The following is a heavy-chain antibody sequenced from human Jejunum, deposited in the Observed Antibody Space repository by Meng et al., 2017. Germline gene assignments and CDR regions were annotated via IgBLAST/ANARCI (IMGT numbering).Heavy chain of an antibody. CDR2: IYPPVPP. D-gene: IGHD2-2*01. CDR1: GGSISGGDYY. Sequence: QVQLQESGPGLVKPSQTLSLTCTVSGGSISGGDYYWSWIRQPPGTGLPWRGYIYPPVPPPSPPSLKSRVTISVDTSKNQFSLKLSSVTAADTAVYYCARGHQVDPWGPGTLVTVSS. V-gene: IGHV4-30-4*01. J-gene: IGHJ5*02. CDR3: ARGHQVDP.